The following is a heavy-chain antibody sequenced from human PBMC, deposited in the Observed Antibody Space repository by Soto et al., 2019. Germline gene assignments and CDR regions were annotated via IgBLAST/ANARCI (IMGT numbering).Heavy chain of an antibody. Sequence: GGSLRLSCAASGFTFSSYDMSWVRQATGKGLEWVSAISGSGGSTYYADSVKGRFTISRDNSKNTLYLQMNSLRAEDTAVYYCAKDKLGTTWFDPWGQGTLVTVSS. CDR2: ISGSGGST. V-gene: IGHV3-23*01. CDR1: GFTFSSYD. CDR3: AKDKLGTTWFDP. J-gene: IGHJ5*02. D-gene: IGHD1-7*01.